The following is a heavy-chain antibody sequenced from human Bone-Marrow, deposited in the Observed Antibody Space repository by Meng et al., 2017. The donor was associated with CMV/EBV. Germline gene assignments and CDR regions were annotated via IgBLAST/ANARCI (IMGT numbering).Heavy chain of an antibody. CDR2: IYYSGST. CDR3: ARGLRNQLLSGAFDI. J-gene: IGHJ3*02. Sequence: SETLSLTCTVSGASISSSSYFWGWIRQPPGKGLEWIGSIYYSGSTYYNPSLKSRVTISVDTSKNQFSLKLSSVTAADTAVYYCARGLRNQLLSGAFDIWGQGTMVTVSS. CDR1: GASISSSSYF. V-gene: IGHV4-39*07. D-gene: IGHD2-2*01.